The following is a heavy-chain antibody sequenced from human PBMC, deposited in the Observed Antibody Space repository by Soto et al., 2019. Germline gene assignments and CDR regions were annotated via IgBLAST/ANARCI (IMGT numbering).Heavy chain of an antibody. V-gene: IGHV1-69*10. D-gene: IGHD3-22*01. J-gene: IGHJ6*02. CDR1: GGTFSSYA. Sequence: SVKVSCKASGGTFSSYAISWVRQAPGQGLEWMGGIIPILGTANYAQKFQGRVTITADKSTSTAYMELSSLRSEDTAVYYCARAGGYYYYYYYGMDVWGQGTTVTVS. CDR3: ARAGGYYYYYYYGMDV. CDR2: IIPILGTA.